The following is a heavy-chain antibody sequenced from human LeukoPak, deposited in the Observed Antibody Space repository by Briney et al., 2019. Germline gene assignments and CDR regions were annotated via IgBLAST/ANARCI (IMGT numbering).Heavy chain of an antibody. J-gene: IGHJ6*03. CDR3: ARRRAYYGSGSRYYYMDV. D-gene: IGHD3-10*01. CDR1: GGSIGSHY. CDR2: VYDIGTT. Sequence: SETLSLTCTVSGGSIGSHYWTWIRQTPGKGLEWIGYVYDIGTTKYNPSLKSRVTISVDTSKNQFSLKLSSVTAADTAVYYCARRRAYYGSGSRYYYMDVWGKGTTVTISS. V-gene: IGHV4-59*11.